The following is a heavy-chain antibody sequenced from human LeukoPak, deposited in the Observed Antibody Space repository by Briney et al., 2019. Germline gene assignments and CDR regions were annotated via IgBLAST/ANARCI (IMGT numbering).Heavy chain of an antibody. Sequence: GGSLRLSCAASGFTFSSYEMNWVRQAPGKGLEWVSYISSSGSTIYYADSVKGRFTISRDNAKNSLYLQMNSLRAEDTAVYYCASRSGSHLTGYYFDYWGQGTLVTVSS. J-gene: IGHJ4*02. CDR3: ASRSGSHLTGYYFDY. V-gene: IGHV3-48*03. CDR2: ISSSGSTI. CDR1: GFTFSSYE. D-gene: IGHD1-26*01.